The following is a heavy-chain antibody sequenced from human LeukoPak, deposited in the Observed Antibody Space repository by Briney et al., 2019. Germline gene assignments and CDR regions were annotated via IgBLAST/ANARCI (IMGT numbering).Heavy chain of an antibody. CDR3: AKDQAGTWGLDY. D-gene: IGHD3-10*01. J-gene: IGHJ4*02. V-gene: IGHV3-30*02. CDR1: GFTFSNFG. Sequence: GGSLRLSCAASGFTFSNFGMHWVRQAPGKGLEWVAFVRPDGSSQYYADSVKGRFTISRDNSKNTLYLQMNSLRAEDTAFYYCAKDQAGTWGLDYWGQGTLVTVSS. CDR2: VRPDGSSQ.